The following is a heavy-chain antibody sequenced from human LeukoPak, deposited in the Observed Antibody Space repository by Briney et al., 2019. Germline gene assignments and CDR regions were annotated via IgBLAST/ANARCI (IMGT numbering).Heavy chain of an antibody. CDR2: IYSGGST. CDR3: ARALRDGYNRGIDY. V-gene: IGHV3-53*01. Sequence: GGSLRLSCAASGFTVSSNYMSWVRQAPGKGLELVSVIYSGGSTYYADSVKGRFTISRDTSKNTLYLQMNSLRADDTAVYYRARALRDGYNRGIDYWGQGTLVTVSS. D-gene: IGHD5-24*01. J-gene: IGHJ4*02. CDR1: GFTVSSNY.